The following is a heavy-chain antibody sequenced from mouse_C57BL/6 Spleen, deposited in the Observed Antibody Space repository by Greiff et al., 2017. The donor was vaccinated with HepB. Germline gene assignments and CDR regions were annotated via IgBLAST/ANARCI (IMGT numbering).Heavy chain of an antibody. CDR2: IYPGDGDT. CDR3: ARENYDYSYAMDY. D-gene: IGHD2-4*01. CDR1: GYAFSSYW. Sequence: VQLQQSGAELVKPGASVKISCKASGYAFSSYWMNWVKQRPGKGLEWIGQIYPGDGDTNYNGKFKGKATLTADKSSSTAYMQLSSLTSEDSAVYFCARENYDYSYAMDYWGQGTSVTVSS. J-gene: IGHJ4*01. V-gene: IGHV1-80*01.